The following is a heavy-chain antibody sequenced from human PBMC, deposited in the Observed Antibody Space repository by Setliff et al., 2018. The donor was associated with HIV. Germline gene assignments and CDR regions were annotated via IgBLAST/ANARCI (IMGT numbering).Heavy chain of an antibody. J-gene: IGHJ4*02. CDR2: ISGYNGHL. CDR1: GYLFTGYY. CDR3: ARAIYGGFDH. Sequence: ASVKVSCKASGYLFTGYYMHWVRQAPGQGLEWIGWISGYNGHLKHAQKFQGRLTMTTDTSTSTSYLELRSLTSDDTAIYYCARAIYGGFDHWGQGSLVTVSS. D-gene: IGHD3-16*01. V-gene: IGHV1-18*04.